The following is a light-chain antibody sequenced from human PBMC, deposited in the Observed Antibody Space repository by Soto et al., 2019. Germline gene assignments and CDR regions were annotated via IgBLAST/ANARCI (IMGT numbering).Light chain of an antibody. CDR3: SAYAGSNTFV. CDR2: EVT. Sequence: QSVLARPPSASGSPGQSVTISCTGTSSDVGDNYVSWYQQHLGKAPKLIIYEVTLRPSGVPDRFSGSKSGNTASLTVSGLQADDEADYYCSAYAGSNTFVFGTGTKLTVL. V-gene: IGLV2-8*01. J-gene: IGLJ1*01. CDR1: SSDVGDNY.